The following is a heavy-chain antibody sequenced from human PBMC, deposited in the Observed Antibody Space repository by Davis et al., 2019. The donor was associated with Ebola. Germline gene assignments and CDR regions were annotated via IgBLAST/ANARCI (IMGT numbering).Heavy chain of an antibody. CDR2: IYYSGST. CDR1: GGSISSYY. D-gene: IGHD3-10*01. CDR3: ARSRITMVRGVISYYYGMDV. J-gene: IGHJ6*02. Sequence: SETLSLTCTVSGGSISSYYWSWIRQPPGKGLEWIGYIYYSGSTNYNPSLKSRVTISVDKSKNQFSLKLSSVTAADTAVYYCARSRITMVRGVISYYYGMDVWGQGTTVTVSS. V-gene: IGHV4-59*12.